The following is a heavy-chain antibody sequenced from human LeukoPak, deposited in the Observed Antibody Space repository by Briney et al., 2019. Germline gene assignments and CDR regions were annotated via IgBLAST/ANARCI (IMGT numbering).Heavy chain of an antibody. CDR1: GGSFSGYY. J-gene: IGHJ5*02. CDR2: INHSGST. CDR3: ARFRIAAAWFDP. V-gene: IGHV4-34*01. Sequence: SETLSLTCAVYGGSFSGYYWSWIRQPPGKGLEWIGEINHSGSTNYNPSLKSRVTISVDTSKNQFPLKLSSVTAADTAVYYCARFRIAAAWFDPWGQGTLVTVSS. D-gene: IGHD6-13*01.